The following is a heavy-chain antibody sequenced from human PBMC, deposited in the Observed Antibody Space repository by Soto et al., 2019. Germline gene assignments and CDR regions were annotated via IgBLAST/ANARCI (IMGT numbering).Heavy chain of an antibody. V-gene: IGHV6-1*01. J-gene: IGHJ6*03. D-gene: IGHD2-15*01. CDR2: TYYRSKWHH. CDR1: GDRVSSNNA. Sequence: SQTLSLTCAISGDRVSSNNAWYWIRQSPSRGLEWLGRTYYRSKWHHDYAFSVRSRITITPDTSKNHFSLQLTSVTPDDTAIYYCARGRRGVAWGSSTLRYFYYYMDVWGKGTSVTVSS. CDR3: ARGRRGVAWGSSTLRYFYYYMDV.